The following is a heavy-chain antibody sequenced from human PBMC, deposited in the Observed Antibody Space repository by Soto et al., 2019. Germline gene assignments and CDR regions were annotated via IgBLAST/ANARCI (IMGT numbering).Heavy chain of an antibody. D-gene: IGHD3-16*01. CDR1: GGTFSSYA. CDR3: AKGPPPPHLGGDV. Sequence: QVQLVQSGAEVKKPGSSVKVSCKASGGTFSSYAISWVRQAPGQGLEWMGGIIPIFGTANYAQKFQGRVTVTGDESKRTAYKGPSSLRSGDTAVYYFAKGPPPPHLGGDVWGQGTTVTVSS. CDR2: IIPIFGTA. V-gene: IGHV1-69*01. J-gene: IGHJ6*02.